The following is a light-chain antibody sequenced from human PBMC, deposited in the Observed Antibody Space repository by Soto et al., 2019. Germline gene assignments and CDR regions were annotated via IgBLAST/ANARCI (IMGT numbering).Light chain of an antibody. CDR1: SSNIGSNY. CDR2: TNN. Sequence: QSVLTQPPSASGTPGQRVTISCSGSSSNIGSNYVYWYQHLSGTAPKLLFYTNNQPPSGVPDRFSGSKSGTSASLAISGLRSEDEAAYYCATWDDTLSGLVFGGGTKVTVL. J-gene: IGLJ3*02. V-gene: IGLV1-47*02. CDR3: ATWDDTLSGLV.